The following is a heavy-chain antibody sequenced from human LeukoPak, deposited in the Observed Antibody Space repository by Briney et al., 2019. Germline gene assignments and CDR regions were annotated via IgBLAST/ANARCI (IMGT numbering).Heavy chain of an antibody. J-gene: IGHJ6*03. Sequence: PSQTLSLTCTVSGGSISSGSYYWSWIRQPAGKGLEWIGRIYTSGSTNYNPSLKSRVTISVDTSKNQFSLKLSSVTAADTAVYYCARDRGSSSWYGYYYYMDVWGKGTTVTISS. CDR2: IYTSGST. CDR1: GGSISSGSYY. V-gene: IGHV4-61*02. D-gene: IGHD6-13*01. CDR3: ARDRGSSSWYGYYYYMDV.